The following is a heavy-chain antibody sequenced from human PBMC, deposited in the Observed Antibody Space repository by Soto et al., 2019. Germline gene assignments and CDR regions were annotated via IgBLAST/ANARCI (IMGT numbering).Heavy chain of an antibody. V-gene: IGHV1-69*08. Sequence: QVQLVQSGAEVKKPGSSVKVSCKASGGTFSSYTISWVRQAPGQGLEWMGKIIPILGTANYAQKFQGRVTITADKATSTAYREMSSLRSEDTAVYYWARDFPYDLSGEANHWGQGTLVTVSS. CDR3: ARDFPYDLSGEANH. CDR2: IIPILGTA. D-gene: IGHD3-10*02. CDR1: GGTFSSYT. J-gene: IGHJ5*02.